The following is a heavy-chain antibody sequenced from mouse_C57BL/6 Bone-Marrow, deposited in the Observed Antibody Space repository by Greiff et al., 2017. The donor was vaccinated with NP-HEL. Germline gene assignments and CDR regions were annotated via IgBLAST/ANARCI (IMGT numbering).Heavy chain of an antibody. CDR1: GFNIKDDY. V-gene: IGHV14-4*01. Sequence: VQLQQSGAELVRPGASVKLSCTASGFNIKDDYMHWVKQRPEQGLEWIGWIDPENGDTEYASKFQGKATITADTSSNTAYLQLSSLTSEDTAVYYCTTGTGTSWFGFAYWGQGTLVTVSA. D-gene: IGHD4-1*01. CDR2: IDPENGDT. CDR3: TTGTGTSWFGFAY. J-gene: IGHJ3*01.